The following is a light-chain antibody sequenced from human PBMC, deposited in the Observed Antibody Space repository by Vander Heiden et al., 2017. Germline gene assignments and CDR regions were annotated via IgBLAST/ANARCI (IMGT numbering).Light chain of an antibody. CDR2: DVT. Sequence: QSALTQPASLSGSPGQSITIPCTGTSSDVGGYHYVSWYQQIPDKAPKLIIYDVTNRPSGVSNRFSGSKSGNTASLTISGLQAEDEADYYCSSFTSSRTYVFGTGTKVTVL. CDR1: SSDVGGYHY. J-gene: IGLJ1*01. V-gene: IGLV2-14*01. CDR3: SSFTSSRTYV.